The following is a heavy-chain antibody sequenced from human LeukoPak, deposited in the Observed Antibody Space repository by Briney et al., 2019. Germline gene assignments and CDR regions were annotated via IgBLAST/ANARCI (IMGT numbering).Heavy chain of an antibody. Sequence: GGSLRLSCAASGFTFDDYAMHWVRHAPGKGVEWVSLISGDGSSIFYADSLKGRFNISRDNSKNSLYLQMHSLRTEDTALYFCGTAVRGVIFDSLVDYWGQGTLVTVSS. D-gene: IGHD3-10*01. CDR3: GTAVRGVIFDSLVDY. CDR2: ISGDGSSI. V-gene: IGHV3-43*02. CDR1: GFTFDDYA. J-gene: IGHJ4*02.